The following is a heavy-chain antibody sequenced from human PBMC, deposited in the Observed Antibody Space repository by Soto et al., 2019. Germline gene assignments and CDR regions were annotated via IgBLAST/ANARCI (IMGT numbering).Heavy chain of an antibody. CDR1: RFTFSSYA. CDR2: ITGSGGST. V-gene: IGHV3-23*01. D-gene: IGHD6-6*01. Sequence: GGSLRLSCAASRFTFSSYAMSWVRQAPGKGLEWVSAITGSGGSTYYADSVKGRFTISRDNSKDTLSLQMNTLRAEDTAVYYCVKGSSSSRPYYFDYWGQGAQVTVSS. J-gene: IGHJ4*02. CDR3: VKGSSSSRPYYFDY.